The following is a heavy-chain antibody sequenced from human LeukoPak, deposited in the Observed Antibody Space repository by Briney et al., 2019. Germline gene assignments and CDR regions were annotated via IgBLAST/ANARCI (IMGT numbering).Heavy chain of an antibody. J-gene: IGHJ6*02. Sequence: PGGSLRLSCAASGFTFDDYAMHWVRQAPGKGLEWVSGISWNSGSICYADSVKGRFTISRDNAKNSLYLQMNSLRAEDTALYYCAGYGDYLGYYRMDVWGQGTTVTVSS. CDR1: GFTFDDYA. CDR2: ISWNSGSI. V-gene: IGHV3-9*01. CDR3: AGYGDYLGYYRMDV. D-gene: IGHD4-17*01.